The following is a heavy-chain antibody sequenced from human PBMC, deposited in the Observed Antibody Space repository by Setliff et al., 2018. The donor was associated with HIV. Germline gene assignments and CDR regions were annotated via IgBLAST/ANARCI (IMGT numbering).Heavy chain of an antibody. CDR3: ARVGVDSQEYFQH. Sequence: RASVKVACKASGYTFTTYSMNWVRQAPGQGLEWMGWINTKTGNPTYAQGFTGRFVFSLDTSVSTAYLQINSLKAEDTAIYYCARVGVDSQEYFQHWGQGTLVTAPQ. V-gene: IGHV7-4-1*02. D-gene: IGHD3-3*01. CDR2: INTKTGNP. CDR1: GYTFTTYS. J-gene: IGHJ1*01.